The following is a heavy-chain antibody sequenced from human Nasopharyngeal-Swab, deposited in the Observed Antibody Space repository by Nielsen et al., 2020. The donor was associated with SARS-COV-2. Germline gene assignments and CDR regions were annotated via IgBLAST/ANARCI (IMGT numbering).Heavy chain of an antibody. CDR1: GYTFPRYY. V-gene: IGHV1-46*01. CDR3: ARDFLVTMLRGDYYFFAMDV. J-gene: IGHJ6*02. Sequence: SVTVSRKASGYTFPRYYMHWVRQAPGQGLEWMGIINPSGGNTTYAQKFQGRVTMTRDTSTSTVYMELSNLRSDDTAMFYCARDFLVTMLRGDYYFFAMDVWGQGTTVTVSS. CDR2: INPSGGNT. D-gene: IGHD3-10*01.